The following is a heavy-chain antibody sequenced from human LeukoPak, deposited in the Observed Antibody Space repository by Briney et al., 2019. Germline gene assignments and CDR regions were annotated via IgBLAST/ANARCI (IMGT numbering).Heavy chain of an antibody. CDR3: ARDGRGFLRFDY. CDR2: IYYSGST. Sequence: ASETLCLTCSVSGDSMRNYYWSWIQQPPGKGLEWIGYIYYSGSTNYNPSLKSRVTISVDTSKDQFSLKLTSVTATDMAMYYCARDGRGFLRFDYWGQGTLVTVSS. CDR1: GDSMRNYY. J-gene: IGHJ4*02. V-gene: IGHV4-59*01. D-gene: IGHD1-26*01.